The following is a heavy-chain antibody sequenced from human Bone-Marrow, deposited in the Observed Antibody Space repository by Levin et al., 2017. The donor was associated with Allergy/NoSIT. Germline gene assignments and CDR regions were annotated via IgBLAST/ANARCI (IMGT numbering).Heavy chain of an antibody. D-gene: IGHD4-11*01. Sequence: PGGSLRLSCAASGFTFSDYYMSWIRQAPGKGLEWVSYISSSGSTIYYADSVKGRFTISRDNAKNSLYLQMNSLRAEDTAVYYCARDLVASVTPRAYYDGMDGWGQGTTVTVSS. J-gene: IGHJ6*02. CDR1: GFTFSDYY. V-gene: IGHV3-11*01. CDR2: ISSSGSTI. CDR3: ARDLVASVTPRAYYDGMDG.